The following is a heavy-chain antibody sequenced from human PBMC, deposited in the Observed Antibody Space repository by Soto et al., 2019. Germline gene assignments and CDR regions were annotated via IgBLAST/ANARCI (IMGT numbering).Heavy chain of an antibody. V-gene: IGHV2-70*04. CDR1: GFSLSTSGMR. J-gene: IGHJ6*02. CDR2: IDWDDDK. Sequence: XGPTLVNPTKTLTLTCTFSGFSLSTSGMRVSWIRQPPGKALEWLARIDWDDDKFYSTSLKTRLTISKDTSKNQVVLTMTNMDPVDTATYYCARSRDTANGMDVWGLGTTVTVSS. D-gene: IGHD5-18*01. CDR3: ARSRDTANGMDV.